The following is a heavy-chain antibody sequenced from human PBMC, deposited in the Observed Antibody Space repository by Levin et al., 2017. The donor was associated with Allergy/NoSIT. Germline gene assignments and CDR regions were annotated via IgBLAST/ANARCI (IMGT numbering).Heavy chain of an antibody. CDR3: AGGDRFGGDY. V-gene: IGHV3-30-3*01. D-gene: IGHD3-10*01. J-gene: IGHJ4*02. CDR1: GFTFSSYA. Sequence: PGGSLRLSCAASGFTFSSYAMHWVRQAPGKGLEWVAVISYDGSNKYYADSVKGRFTISRDNSKNTLYLQMNSLRAEDTAVYYCAGGDRFGGDYWGQGTLVTVSS. CDR2: ISYDGSNK.